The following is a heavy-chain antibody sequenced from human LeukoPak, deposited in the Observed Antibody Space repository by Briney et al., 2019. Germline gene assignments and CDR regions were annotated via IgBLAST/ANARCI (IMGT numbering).Heavy chain of an antibody. CDR3: ASRVVTKPTSYAFDI. Sequence: GASVKVSCEASGYTFTSYYMHWVRQAPGQGLEWMGIINPSGGSTSYAQKFQGRVTMTRDTSTSTVYMELSSLRSEDTAVYYCASRVVTKPTSYAFDIWGQGTMVTVSS. CDR1: GYTFTSYY. D-gene: IGHD3-3*01. CDR2: INPSGGST. V-gene: IGHV1-46*03. J-gene: IGHJ3*02.